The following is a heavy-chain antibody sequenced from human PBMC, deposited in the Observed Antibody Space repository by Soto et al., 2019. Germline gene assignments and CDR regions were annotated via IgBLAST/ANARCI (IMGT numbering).Heavy chain of an antibody. Sequence: QVQLQESGPGLVKPSQTLSLTCTVSGGSISSGDYYWSWIRQPPGKGLEWIGYIYYSGSTYYNPSLKSRVTISVDTSKNQFSLKLSSVTAADTAVYYCARVDPPGDATNWFDPWGQGTLVTVSS. D-gene: IGHD1-26*01. V-gene: IGHV4-30-4*01. J-gene: IGHJ5*02. CDR1: GGSISSGDYY. CDR2: IYYSGST. CDR3: ARVDPPGDATNWFDP.